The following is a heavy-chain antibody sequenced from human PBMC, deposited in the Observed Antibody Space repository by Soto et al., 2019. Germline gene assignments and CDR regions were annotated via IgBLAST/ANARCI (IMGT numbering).Heavy chain of an antibody. J-gene: IGHJ5*02. D-gene: IGHD3-3*01. CDR1: GYSISSGYY. Sequence: SETLSLTCAVSGYSISSGYYWGWIRQPPGKGLEWIGCIYHSGSTYYNPSLKSRVTISVDPSKNQFSLKLSSVTAADTAVYYCARGGSITTFITSVFDPWGQGTLVTVSS. CDR3: ARGGSITTFITSVFDP. V-gene: IGHV4-38-2*01. CDR2: IYHSGST.